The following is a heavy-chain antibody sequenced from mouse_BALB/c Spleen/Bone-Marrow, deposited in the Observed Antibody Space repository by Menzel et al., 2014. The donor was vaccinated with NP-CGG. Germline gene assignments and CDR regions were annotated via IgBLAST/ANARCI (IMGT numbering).Heavy chain of an antibody. CDR3: ARGGSSYGWNFDV. V-gene: IGHV14-3*02. CDR2: IDPANGNT. Sequence: EVKLQESGAELVKPGASVKLSCTASGFNIKDTYMHWVKQRPEQGLEWIGRIDPANGNTKYDPKFQGKATITADTSSNTAYLQLSSLTSEDTAVYYCARGGSSYGWNFDVWGAGTTVPVSS. D-gene: IGHD1-1*01. CDR1: GFNIKDTY. J-gene: IGHJ1*01.